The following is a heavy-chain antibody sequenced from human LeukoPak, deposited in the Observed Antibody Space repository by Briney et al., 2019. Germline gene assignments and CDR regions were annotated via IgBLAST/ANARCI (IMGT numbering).Heavy chain of an antibody. CDR1: GFIFRNYA. Sequence: GGSLRLSCAASGFIFRNYAMSWVRQAPGKGLEWVSAITGSGDSTYYADSVKGRFTISRDNSKNTLYVETNTLRAEDTAVYYCAKWGDYDILTGYYVSDFWGQGTLVTVSS. CDR3: AKWGDYDILTGYYVSDF. D-gene: IGHD3-9*01. J-gene: IGHJ4*02. V-gene: IGHV3-23*01. CDR2: ITGSGDST.